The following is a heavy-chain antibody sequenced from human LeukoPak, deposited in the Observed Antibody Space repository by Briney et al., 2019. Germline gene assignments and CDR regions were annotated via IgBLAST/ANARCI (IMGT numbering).Heavy chain of an antibody. D-gene: IGHD5-18*01. CDR1: GGSFSGYY. Sequence: PSETLSLTCAVYGGSFSGYYWSWIRQPPGKGLEWIGEINHSGSTNYNPSLKSRVTISVDTSKNQFSLKLSSVTAADTAVYYCARVDTAMRAFDIWGQGTMVTVSS. CDR2: INHSGST. CDR3: ARVDTAMRAFDI. J-gene: IGHJ3*02. V-gene: IGHV4-34*01.